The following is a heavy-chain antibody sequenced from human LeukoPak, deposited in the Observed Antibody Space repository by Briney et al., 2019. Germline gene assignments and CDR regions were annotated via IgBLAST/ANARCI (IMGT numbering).Heavy chain of an antibody. Sequence: GGSLRLSCAAPGFTFSDYYMSWIRQAPGKGLEWVSYISSSGSTIYYADSVKGRFTISRDNAKNSLYLQMNSLRAEDTAVYYCARDPRDYVWGSYRYPYYFDYWGQGTLVTVSS. CDR1: GFTFSDYY. CDR2: ISSSGSTI. CDR3: ARDPRDYVWGSYRYPYYFDY. J-gene: IGHJ4*02. V-gene: IGHV3-11*04. D-gene: IGHD3-16*02.